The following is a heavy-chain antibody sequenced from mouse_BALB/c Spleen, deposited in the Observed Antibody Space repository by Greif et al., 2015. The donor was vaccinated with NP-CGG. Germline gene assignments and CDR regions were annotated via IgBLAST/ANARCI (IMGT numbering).Heavy chain of an antibody. CDR2: IDPENGDT. CDR3: NSNWFAY. CDR1: GFNIKDYY. V-gene: IGHV14-4*02. Sequence: EVKLMESGAELVRSGASVKLSCTASGFNIKDYYMHWVKQRPEQGLEWIGWIDPENGDTEYAPKFQGKATMTADTSSNTAYLQLSSLTSEDTAVYYCNSNWFAYWGQGTLVTVSA. J-gene: IGHJ3*01. D-gene: IGHD2-5*01.